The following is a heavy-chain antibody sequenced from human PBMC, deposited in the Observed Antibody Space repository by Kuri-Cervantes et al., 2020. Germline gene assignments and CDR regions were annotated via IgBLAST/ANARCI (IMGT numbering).Heavy chain of an antibody. CDR2: IGTAGDT. D-gene: IGHD3-10*01. J-gene: IGHJ3*02. CDR3: ARDYGFHTVLDAFDI. CDR1: GFTFSSYD. Sequence: GEFLKISCAASGFTFSSYDMHWVRQATGKGLEWVSAIGTAGDTYYPGSVKGRFTISRGNGKNSLYLQMNSLRAGDTAVYYCARDYGFHTVLDAFDIWGQGTMVTVSS. V-gene: IGHV3-13*01.